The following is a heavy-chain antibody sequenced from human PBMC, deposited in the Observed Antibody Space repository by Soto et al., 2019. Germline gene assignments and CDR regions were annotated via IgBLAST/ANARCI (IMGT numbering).Heavy chain of an antibody. D-gene: IGHD4-17*01. Sequence: SETLSLTCTVSGGSVSSGSYYWSWIRQPPGKGLEWIGYIYYSGSTTYNPSLKSRVTISVDTSKNQFSLKLTSVTAADTAVYYCARLTDYGDPRRFDYWGQGTLVTVSS. V-gene: IGHV4-61*01. CDR2: IYYSGST. J-gene: IGHJ4*02. CDR1: GGSVSSGSYY. CDR3: ARLTDYGDPRRFDY.